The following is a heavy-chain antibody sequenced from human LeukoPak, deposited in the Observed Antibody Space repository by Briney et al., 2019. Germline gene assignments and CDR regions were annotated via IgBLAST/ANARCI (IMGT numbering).Heavy chain of an antibody. J-gene: IGHJ3*02. CDR2: IYHSGSI. V-gene: IGHV4-34*01. CDR1: GGSFSGYY. D-gene: IGHD3-3*01. CDR3: ARGVRYDFWSGWDAFDI. Sequence: SETLSLTCAVYGGSFSGYYWSWIRQPPGKGLEWIGYIYHSGSIYYNPSLKSRVTISVDRSKNQFSLKLSSVTAADTAVYYCARGVRYDFWSGWDAFDIWGQGTMVTVSS.